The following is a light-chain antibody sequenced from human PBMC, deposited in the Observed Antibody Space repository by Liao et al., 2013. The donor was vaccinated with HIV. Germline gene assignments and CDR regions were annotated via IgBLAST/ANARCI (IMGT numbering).Light chain of an antibody. CDR1: NIGGKS. CDR3: QVWDSSSDHYV. V-gene: IGLV3-21*01. Sequence: SYELTQPPSVSVAPGKTARITCGGNNIGGKSVHWYQQKPGQAPVLVIYYHSDRPSGIPERFSASNSGNTATLTISRVEAGDEADYYCQVWDSSSDHYVFGTGTKVTVL. J-gene: IGLJ1*01. CDR2: YHS.